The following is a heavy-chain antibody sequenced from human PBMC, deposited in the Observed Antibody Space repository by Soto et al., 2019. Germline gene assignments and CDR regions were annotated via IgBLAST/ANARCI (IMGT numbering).Heavy chain of an antibody. CDR1: GYSFTLYW. D-gene: IGHD6-13*01. CDR3: ATLGIAAAGN. CDR2: IDPSDSYT. J-gene: IGHJ4*02. V-gene: IGHV5-10-1*01. Sequence: GESLNISCKGSGYSFTLYWISWVRQMPGKGLEWMGRIDPSDSYTNYSPSFQGHVTISADKSINTAYLQWSSLKASDTAMYYCATLGIAAAGNWGQGTLVTVSS.